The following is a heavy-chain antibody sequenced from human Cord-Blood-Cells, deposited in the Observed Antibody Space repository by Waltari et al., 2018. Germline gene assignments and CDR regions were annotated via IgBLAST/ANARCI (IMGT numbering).Heavy chain of an antibody. V-gene: IGHV1-24*01. Sequence: QVQLVQSGAEVKKPGASVKVSCKVSGYTLTELSMHWVRQAPGKGLEGMGGFDPEDGETIYAQKFQGRVTMTEDTSTDTAYMELSSLRSEDTAVYHCATEKSGSYYERSYYLDYWGQGTLVTVSS. D-gene: IGHD1-26*01. J-gene: IGHJ4*02. CDR2: FDPEDGET. CDR1: GYTLTELS. CDR3: ATEKSGSYYERSYYLDY.